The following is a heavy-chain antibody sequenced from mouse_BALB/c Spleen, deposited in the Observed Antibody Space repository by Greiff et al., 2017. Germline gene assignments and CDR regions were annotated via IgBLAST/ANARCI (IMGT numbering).Heavy chain of an antibody. CDR3: ARYWDEDYWYFDV. J-gene: IGHJ1*01. CDR1: GYTFTSYY. Sequence: QVQLQQSGPELVKPGASVRISCKASGYTFTSYYIHWVKQRPGQGLEWIGWIYPGNVNTKYNEKFKGKATLAADKSSSTAYMQLSSLTSEDSAVYFCARYWDEDYWYFDVWGAGTTVTVSS. D-gene: IGHD4-1*01. V-gene: IGHV1S56*01. CDR2: IYPGNVNT.